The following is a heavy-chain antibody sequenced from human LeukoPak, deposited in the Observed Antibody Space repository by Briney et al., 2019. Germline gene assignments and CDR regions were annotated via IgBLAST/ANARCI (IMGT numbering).Heavy chain of an antibody. CDR3: ARDGQITMVRGVIGVYYYGMDV. Sequence: ASVKVSCKASGYTFTSCGISWVRQAPGQGLEWMGWISAYNGNTNYAQKLQGRVTMTTDISTSPAYMELRSLRSDDTAVYYCARDGQITMVRGVIGVYYYGMDVWGQGTTVTVSS. CDR2: ISAYNGNT. V-gene: IGHV1-18*01. J-gene: IGHJ6*02. CDR1: GYTFTSCG. D-gene: IGHD3-10*01.